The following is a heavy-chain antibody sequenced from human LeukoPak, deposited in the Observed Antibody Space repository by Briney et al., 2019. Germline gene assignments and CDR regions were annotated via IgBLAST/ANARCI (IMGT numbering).Heavy chain of an antibody. CDR3: VRGLVGYCSGGAWDGTCFDY. CDR2: LKQEGNQK. Sequence: GSLRIFLAASGFPFCSYWISLVRPAPRKGLEWVAILKQEGNQKNYVDSVKGRFTISRDNAKNSLYLQMNSLRAEDTAVYYCVRGLVGYCSGGAWDGTCFDYWGQGTLVSVSS. D-gene: IGHD2-15*01. V-gene: IGHV3-7*03. CDR1: GFPFCSYW. J-gene: IGHJ4*02.